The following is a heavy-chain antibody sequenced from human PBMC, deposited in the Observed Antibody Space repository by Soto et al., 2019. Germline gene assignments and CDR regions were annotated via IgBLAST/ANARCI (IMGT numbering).Heavy chain of an antibody. CDR3: ARDMHAGFTHYFDP. D-gene: IGHD1-26*01. V-gene: IGHV4-61*01. Sequence: ETLSLTCTVSGVSVDNSYYYWSWIRQPEGKGLGWIGYIFSSGSTNYNPSLKSRVTISIDTTKNQLSLKLTSMTAADTAVYYCARDMHAGFTHYFDPWGQGTLVTVSS. J-gene: IGHJ5*02. CDR1: GVSVDNSYYY. CDR2: IFSSGST.